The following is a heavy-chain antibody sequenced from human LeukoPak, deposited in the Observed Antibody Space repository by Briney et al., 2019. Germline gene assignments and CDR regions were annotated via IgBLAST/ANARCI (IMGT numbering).Heavy chain of an antibody. Sequence: GGSLRLSCAASGFTFSSYSMNWVRQAPGKGLEWVSSISSSSSYIYYADSVKGRFTISRDNAKNSLYLQMKSLRAEDTAVYYCAREGRDGYNFFGDAFDIWGQGTMVTVSS. V-gene: IGHV3-21*01. CDR3: AREGRDGYNFFGDAFDI. J-gene: IGHJ3*02. D-gene: IGHD5-24*01. CDR2: ISSSSSYI. CDR1: GFTFSSYS.